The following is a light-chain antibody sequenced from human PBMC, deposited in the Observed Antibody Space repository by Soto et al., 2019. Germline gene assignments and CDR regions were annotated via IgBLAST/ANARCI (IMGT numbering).Light chain of an antibody. Sequence: EIVLTQSPGTLSLSPGERATLSCRASQSVNSGYLAWYQHTPGQAPRLLIYDTSTRATGIPDRFSGSGSGTDFTLTISRLEPEDFAVFYCQQYGSSPRPFGQGTKVDIK. CDR3: QQYGSSPRP. J-gene: IGKJ1*01. CDR1: QSVNSGY. V-gene: IGKV3-20*01. CDR2: DTS.